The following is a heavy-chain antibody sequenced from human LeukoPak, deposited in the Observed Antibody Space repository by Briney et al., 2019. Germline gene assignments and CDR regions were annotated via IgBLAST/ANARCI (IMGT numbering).Heavy chain of an antibody. Sequence: ASVKVSCKTSGCTFTDYYIHWVRQAPGQGLEWMGCINPNSGGTNYAQKFQGRVTMTRDTSISTAYMELSRLRSDDTAVYYCARGGCSGGSCYAYYYYYYMDVWGKGTTVTVSS. CDR2: INPNSGGT. J-gene: IGHJ6*03. CDR1: GCTFTDYY. V-gene: IGHV1-2*02. D-gene: IGHD2-15*01. CDR3: ARGGCSGGSCYAYYYYYYMDV.